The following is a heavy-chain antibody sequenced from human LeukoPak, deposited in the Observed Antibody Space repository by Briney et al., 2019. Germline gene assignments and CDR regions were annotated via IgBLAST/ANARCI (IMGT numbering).Heavy chain of an antibody. CDR3: ATDSLWVRGVKTDY. V-gene: IGHV1-24*01. J-gene: IGHJ4*02. D-gene: IGHD3-10*01. CDR1: GYTLTELS. CDR2: FDPEDGET. Sequence: ASVKVSCKVSGYTLTELSMHWVRQAPGKGLEWMGGFDPEDGETIYAQKFQGRVTMTEDTSTDTAYMELSSLRSEDTAVYYCATDSLWVRGVKTDYWGQGTLVTVSS.